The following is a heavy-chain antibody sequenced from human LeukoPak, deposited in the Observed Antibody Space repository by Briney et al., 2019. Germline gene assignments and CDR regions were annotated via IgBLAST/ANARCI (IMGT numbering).Heavy chain of an antibody. CDR3: ARAGVTAIPYYFDY. J-gene: IGHJ4*02. D-gene: IGHD2-21*02. V-gene: IGHV4-59*11. Sequence: PSETLSLTCTVSGGSISSHYWSWIRQPPGKGLEWIGYIYYSGSTNYNPSLKSRVTISVDTSKNQFSLKLSSVTAADTAVYYCARAGVTAIPYYFDYWGQGTLVTVSS. CDR2: IYYSGST. CDR1: GGSISSHY.